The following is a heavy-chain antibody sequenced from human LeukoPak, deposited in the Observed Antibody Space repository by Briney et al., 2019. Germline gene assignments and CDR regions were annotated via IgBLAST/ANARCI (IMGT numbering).Heavy chain of an antibody. CDR3: ARGRRGYCSGGSCYVLDY. J-gene: IGHJ4*02. Sequence: SXKVSXKAXGYTFXXYYMHWVRQAPGQGLEWMGRINPNSGGTNYAQKFQGRVTMTRDTSISTAYMELSRLRSDDTAVYYCARGRRGYCSGGSCYVLDYWGQGTLVTVSS. V-gene: IGHV1-2*06. D-gene: IGHD2-15*01. CDR2: INPNSGGT. CDR1: GYTFXXYY.